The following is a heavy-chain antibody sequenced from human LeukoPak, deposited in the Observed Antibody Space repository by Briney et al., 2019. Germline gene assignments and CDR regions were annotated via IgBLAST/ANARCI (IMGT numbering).Heavy chain of an antibody. CDR1: GYTFTSYA. CDR3: ARLKVGQPIQLWFPWEFDY. CDR2: INTNTGNP. J-gene: IGHJ4*02. V-gene: IGHV7-4-1*02. D-gene: IGHD5-18*01. Sequence: ASVKVSCKASGYTFTSYAMNWVRQAPGQGLEWMGWINTNTGNPTYAQGFTGRFVFSLDTSVSTAYLQISSLKAEDTAVYYCARLKVGQPIQLWFPWEFDYWGQGTLVTVSS.